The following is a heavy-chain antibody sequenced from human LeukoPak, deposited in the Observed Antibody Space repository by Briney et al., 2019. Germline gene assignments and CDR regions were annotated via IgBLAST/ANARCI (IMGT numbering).Heavy chain of an antibody. Sequence: GGSLRLSCAASGFTVSSNYMSWVRQAPGKGLEWVSVIYSGGSTYYADSVKGRFTISRDNSKNTLNVQMNSLRAEDTAVYYCAKAYSRSPNAFDIWGQGTMVTVSS. CDR1: GFTVSSNY. D-gene: IGHD5-18*01. J-gene: IGHJ3*02. CDR3: AKAYSRSPNAFDI. CDR2: IYSGGST. V-gene: IGHV3-53*01.